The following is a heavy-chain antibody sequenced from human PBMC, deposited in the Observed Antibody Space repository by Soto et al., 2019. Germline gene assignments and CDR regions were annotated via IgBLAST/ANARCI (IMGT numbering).Heavy chain of an antibody. CDR2: IIPTLGTP. V-gene: IGHV1-69*01. J-gene: IGHJ4*02. CDR1: GGIFSNFA. CDR3: ARVGLGAYDY. Sequence: QVQLVQSEAEVKKPGSSVKVSCKASGGIFSNFAFNWMRQAPGQGLEWMGGIIPTLGTPHYAQKFLGRVTITADESTRTVYMEMSSLTVEDTAVYYCARVGLGAYDYWGQGTLVIVSS. D-gene: IGHD6-19*01.